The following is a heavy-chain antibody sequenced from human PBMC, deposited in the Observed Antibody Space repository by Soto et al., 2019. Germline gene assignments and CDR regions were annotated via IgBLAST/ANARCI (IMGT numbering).Heavy chain of an antibody. V-gene: IGHV3-30-3*01. Sequence: GGSLRLSCAASGFTFSSYAMHWVRQAPGKGLEWVAVISYDGSNKYYADSVKGRFTISRDNSKNTLYLQMNSLRAEDTAVYYCASSEYHIGPPRYFDYWGQGTRVTSPQ. J-gene: IGHJ4*02. CDR1: GFTFSSYA. CDR2: ISYDGSNK. CDR3: ASSEYHIGPPRYFDY. D-gene: IGHD2-2*01.